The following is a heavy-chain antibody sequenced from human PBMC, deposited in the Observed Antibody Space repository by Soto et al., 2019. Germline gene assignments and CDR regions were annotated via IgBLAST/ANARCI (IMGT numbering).Heavy chain of an antibody. V-gene: IGHV3-23*01. CDR1: GFTFNRYA. CDR3: AKDKMEQWLVGGYFDY. Sequence: ESGGGLVQPGGSLRLSCSASGFTFNRYAMSWVRQAPGKGLEWVSAIIDDGGRAYYADSVKGRFTISRDNSKNTLSLQMNSLRAEDTAVYYCAKDKMEQWLVGGYFDYWGQGTQVTVSS. J-gene: IGHJ4*02. CDR2: IIDDGGRA. D-gene: IGHD6-19*01.